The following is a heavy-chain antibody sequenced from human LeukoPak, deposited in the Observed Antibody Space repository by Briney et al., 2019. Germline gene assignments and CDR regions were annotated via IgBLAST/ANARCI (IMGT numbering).Heavy chain of an antibody. D-gene: IGHD2-2*01. Sequence: GGSLRLSCAASGFSFSGSGMHWVRQSPGKGLEWVALISYDGSKKFYPDSVKGRFTISRDNSKNTLYLQMNSLRAEDTAVYYCARRPAAKYYYYGMDVWGQGTTVTVSS. V-gene: IGHV3-33*08. CDR3: ARRPAAKYYYYGMDV. J-gene: IGHJ6*02. CDR1: GFSFSGSG. CDR2: ISYDGSKK.